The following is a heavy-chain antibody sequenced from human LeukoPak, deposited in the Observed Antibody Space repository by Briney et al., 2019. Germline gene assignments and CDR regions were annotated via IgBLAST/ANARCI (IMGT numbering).Heavy chain of an antibody. CDR3: AKDSCRSTSCYYMDV. J-gene: IGHJ6*03. CDR2: IRYDGANK. CDR1: GFTFSNYG. V-gene: IGHV3-30*02. D-gene: IGHD2-2*01. Sequence: PGGSLRLSCAAPGFTFSNYGIHWVRQAPGKGLEWVAFIRYDGANKYYAESVKGRFTISRDNSKDTLYLQMNSLRTEDTTVYYCAKDSCRSTSCYYMDVWGKGTTVTVSS.